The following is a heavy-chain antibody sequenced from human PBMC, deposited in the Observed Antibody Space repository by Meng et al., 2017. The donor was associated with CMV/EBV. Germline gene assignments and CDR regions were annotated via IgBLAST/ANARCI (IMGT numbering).Heavy chain of an antibody. CDR1: GFTFSSYE. CDR2: ISSSGSTI. CDR3: ARSRELQGVYYYYGMDV. J-gene: IGHJ6*02. D-gene: IGHD1-7*01. Sequence: GGSLRLSCAASGFTFSSYEMNWVRQAPGKGLEWVSYISSSGSTIYYADSVKGRFTISRDNAKNSLYPQMNSLRAEDTAVYYCARSRELQGVYYYYGMDVWGQGTTVTVSS. V-gene: IGHV3-48*03.